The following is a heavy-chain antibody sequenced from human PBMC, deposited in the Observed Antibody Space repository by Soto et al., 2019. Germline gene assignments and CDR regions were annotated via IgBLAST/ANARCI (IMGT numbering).Heavy chain of an antibody. CDR3: ARGPRITIFGVVPPLNWFDP. Sequence: ASVKVSCKASGYTFTSYGISWVRQAPGQGLEWMGWISAYNGNTNYAQKLQGRVTMTTDTSTSTAYMELRSLRSDDTAVYYCARGPRITIFGVVPPLNWFDPWGQGTLVTVSS. V-gene: IGHV1-18*01. J-gene: IGHJ5*02. CDR1: GYTFTSYG. CDR2: ISAYNGNT. D-gene: IGHD3-3*01.